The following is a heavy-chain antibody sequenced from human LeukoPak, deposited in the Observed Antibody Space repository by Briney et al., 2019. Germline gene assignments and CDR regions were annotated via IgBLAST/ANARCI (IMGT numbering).Heavy chain of an antibody. J-gene: IGHJ5*02. Sequence: PSETLSLTCAVYGGSFSGYYWIWIRQPPGKGLEWIGEINHSGSTNYNPSLKSRVTISVDTSKNQFSLKLSSVTAADTTVYYCARGLPGLWFGETTTWFDPWGQGTLVTVSS. D-gene: IGHD3-10*01. V-gene: IGHV4-34*01. CDR2: INHSGST. CDR3: ARGLPGLWFGETTTWFDP. CDR1: GGSFSGYY.